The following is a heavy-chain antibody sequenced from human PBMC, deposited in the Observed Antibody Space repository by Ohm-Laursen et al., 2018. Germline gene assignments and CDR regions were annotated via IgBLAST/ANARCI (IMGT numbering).Heavy chain of an antibody. CDR3: ASAYGSGRSYGMDV. D-gene: IGHD3-10*01. CDR1: TLTFSNCG. Sequence: SLRLSCAASTLTFSNCGMHWVRQAPGKGLEWVADIWYDGTNKKYGDSVKGRFTISRDNAKNTLSLQMNSLRAEDTAVYYCASAYGSGRSYGMDVWGQGTTVTVSS. CDR2: IWYDGTNK. V-gene: IGHV3-33*03. J-gene: IGHJ6*02.